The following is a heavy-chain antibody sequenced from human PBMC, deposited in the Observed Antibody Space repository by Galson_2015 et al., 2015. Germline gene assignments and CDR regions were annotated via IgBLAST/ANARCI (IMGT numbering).Heavy chain of an antibody. CDR1: GFTFTNYA. Sequence: SVKVSCKASGFTFTNYAIQWVRQAPGQRLEWMGWVNAGNGNTKYSQKLQGRLTITRDTSATTAYMDLRSLTSQDTGVYYCTRERDSDGYRFDDWGQGTLVTVSS. CDR3: TRERDSDGYRFDD. CDR2: VNAGNGNT. D-gene: IGHD3-16*02. J-gene: IGHJ4*02. V-gene: IGHV1-3*01.